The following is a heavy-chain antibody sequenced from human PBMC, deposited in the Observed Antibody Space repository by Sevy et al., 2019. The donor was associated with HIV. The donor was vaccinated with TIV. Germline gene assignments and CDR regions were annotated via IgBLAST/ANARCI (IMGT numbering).Heavy chain of an antibody. Sequence: SETLSLTCAVYGGSFSGYYWSWIRQSPGKGLEWSGEINHSGSTNYNASLKSRVTISIDTSKNQFSLRLNSVTAADTAVYYCARVRLAAAGDAFDIWGQGTMVTVSS. CDR2: INHSGST. J-gene: IGHJ3*02. D-gene: IGHD6-13*01. V-gene: IGHV4-34*01. CDR1: GGSFSGYY. CDR3: ARVRLAAAGDAFDI.